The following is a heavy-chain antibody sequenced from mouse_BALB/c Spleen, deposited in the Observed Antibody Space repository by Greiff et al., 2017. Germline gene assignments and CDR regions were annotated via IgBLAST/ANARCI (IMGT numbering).Heavy chain of an antibody. Sequence: VQLQQSGPGLVKPSQSLSLTCSVTGYSITSGYYWNWIRQFPGNKLEWMGYISYDGSNNYNPSLKNRISITRDTSKNQFFLKLNSVTTEDTATYYCAREEKLGPFDYWGQGTTLTVSS. D-gene: IGHD4-1*01. CDR3: AREEKLGPFDY. J-gene: IGHJ2*01. V-gene: IGHV3-6*02. CDR2: ISYDGSN. CDR1: GYSITSGYY.